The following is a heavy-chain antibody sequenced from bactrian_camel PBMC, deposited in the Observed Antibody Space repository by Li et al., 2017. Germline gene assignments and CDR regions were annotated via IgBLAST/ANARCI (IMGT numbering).Heavy chain of an antibody. Sequence: HVQLVESGGGLVQPGGSLSLSCSASGAAYSNSWMGWFRQRPGTTREAVASIYTGNGVPFFADSVEGRFTISADDSNYTMYLQMNNLRPEDTAMYICSADKDGGSCGFGVFGQGTQVTVS. J-gene: IGHJ4*01. CDR1: GAAYSNSW. CDR2: IYTGNGVP. D-gene: IGHD6*01. V-gene: IGHV3S54*01.